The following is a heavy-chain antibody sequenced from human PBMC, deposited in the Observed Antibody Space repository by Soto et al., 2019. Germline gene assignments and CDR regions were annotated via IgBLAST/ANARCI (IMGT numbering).Heavy chain of an antibody. D-gene: IGHD3-22*01. V-gene: IGHV4-4*02. Sequence: PSETLYITCAFSVGSISISNWWNWFRQPPVKGLEWIGEIYHSGSTNYNPSLKSRVTISVDKSKNQFSLKLSSVTAADTAVYYCARDRRYYDSSGYTYNWFDPWGQGTLVTVSS. J-gene: IGHJ5*02. CDR1: VGSISISNW. CDR3: ARDRRYYDSSGYTYNWFDP. CDR2: IYHSGST.